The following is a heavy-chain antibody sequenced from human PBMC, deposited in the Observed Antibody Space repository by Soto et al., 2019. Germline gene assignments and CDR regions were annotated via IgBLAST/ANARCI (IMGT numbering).Heavy chain of an antibody. CDR3: ARDPPSPTYSSATGMDV. Sequence: LRLSCAASGFTFSSYGMHCVRQAPGKGLEWVAVIWYDGSNKYYADSVKGRFTISRDNSKNTLYLQMNSLRAEDTAVYYCARDPPSPTYSSATGMDVWGQGTTVTVSS. CDR2: IWYDGSNK. V-gene: IGHV3-33*01. CDR1: GFTFSSYG. J-gene: IGHJ6*02. D-gene: IGHD2-21*01.